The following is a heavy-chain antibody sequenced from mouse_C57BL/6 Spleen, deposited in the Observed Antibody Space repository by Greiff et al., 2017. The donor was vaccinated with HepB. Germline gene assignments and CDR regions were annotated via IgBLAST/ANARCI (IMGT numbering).Heavy chain of an antibody. V-gene: IGHV5-17*01. CDR1: GFTFSDYG. CDR2: ISSGSSTI. J-gene: IGHJ4*01. D-gene: IGHD3-2*02. CDR3: ARPGYEAMDY. Sequence: EVMLVESGGGLVKPGGSLKLSCAASGFTFSDYGMHWVRQAPEKGLEWVAYISSGSSTIYYADTVKGRVNISRDNAKNTLFLQITSLRSEDTAMYYCARPGYEAMDYWGQGTSVTVSS.